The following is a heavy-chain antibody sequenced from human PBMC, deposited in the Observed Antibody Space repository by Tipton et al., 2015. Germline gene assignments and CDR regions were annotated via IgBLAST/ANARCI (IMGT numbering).Heavy chain of an antibody. CDR1: GFRFSNYW. J-gene: IGHJ4*02. D-gene: IGHD1-26*01. V-gene: IGHV3-7*01. CDR3: VGLIDSGSPIL. CDR2: MKQDGSEK. Sequence: GSLRLSCAASGFRFSNYWMSWVRQAPGKGLEWVANMKQDGSEKYYVDSVKGRFTISRDNANNSLYLQMSSLSAEDTAVYYCVGLIDSGSPILWGQGTLVTVSS.